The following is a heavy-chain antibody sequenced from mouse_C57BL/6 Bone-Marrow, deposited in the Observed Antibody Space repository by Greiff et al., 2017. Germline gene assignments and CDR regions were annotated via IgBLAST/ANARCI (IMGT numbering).Heavy chain of an antibody. CDR1: GYTFTSHW. J-gene: IGHJ3*01. Sequence: DVQLVESGTVLARPGASVKMSCKTSGYTFTSHWMHWVKKRPGQGLEWIGAIYPGNSDTSYHQKFNVKAKLTAVTSASTAYMELSSLTNEDSAVYYCTRRNSYWGQGTLVTVSA. V-gene: IGHV1-5*01. CDR2: IYPGNSDT. D-gene: IGHD2-1*01. CDR3: TRRNSY.